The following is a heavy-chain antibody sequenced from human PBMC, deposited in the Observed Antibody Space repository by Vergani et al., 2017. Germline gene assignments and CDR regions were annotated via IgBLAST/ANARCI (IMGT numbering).Heavy chain of an antibody. J-gene: IGHJ6*02. V-gene: IGHV4-39*02. D-gene: IGHD5-18*01. Sequence: QLHLQESGPGLVKPSETLSLTCTVSGGSITSSSYYWGWIRQPPGKGLEWIGNIYHSGGAYYNPSLKGRVTISVDTSKNQFSLEVTSVTAADTAVYYCAREYRAKVYSNDYYYGMDVWGQGTTVTVSS. CDR1: GGSITSSSYY. CDR3: AREYRAKVYSNDYYYGMDV. CDR2: IYHSGGA.